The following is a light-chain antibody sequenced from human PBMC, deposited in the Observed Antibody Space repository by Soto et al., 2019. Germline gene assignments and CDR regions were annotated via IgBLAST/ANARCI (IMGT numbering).Light chain of an antibody. Sequence: EIVLTQSPGTLSLSPGDRATLSCRASQSVSRSYLGWYQQKPGQAPRLLMYGASNRATGIPARFSGSGSGTDFTLTISSLEPDDFAVYYCQQRADWPITFGQGTRLEIK. CDR1: QSVSRSY. V-gene: IGKV3D-20*02. CDR3: QQRADWPIT. CDR2: GAS. J-gene: IGKJ5*01.